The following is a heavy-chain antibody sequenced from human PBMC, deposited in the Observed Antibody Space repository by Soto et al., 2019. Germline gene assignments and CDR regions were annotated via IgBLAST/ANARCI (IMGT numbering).Heavy chain of an antibody. CDR1: GGLFSSFA. CDR2: IIPVFGTT. J-gene: IGHJ4*02. V-gene: IGHV1-69*01. Sequence: QEQLVQSGAEVKKPGSSVKVSCKDSGGLFSSFAISWVRQAPGQGLEWMGGIIPVFGTTNYAQKFQGRVTITADESRNTAYMELSRLTSDDTAMYYCARGGGPYVWFNEFWGQGTQVTVSS. CDR3: ARGGGPYVWFNEF. D-gene: IGHD3-16*01.